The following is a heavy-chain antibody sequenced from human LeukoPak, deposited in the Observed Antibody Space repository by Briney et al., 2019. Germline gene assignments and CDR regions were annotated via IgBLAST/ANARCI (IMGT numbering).Heavy chain of an antibody. Sequence: SETLSLTCTVSGGSISSSSYYWGWIRQPPGKGLEWIGSIYYSGSTYYNPSLESRVTISVDTSKNQFSLKLSSVTAADTAVYYCARVLTGGPGATKEGYYYYYGMDVWGQGTTVTVSS. CDR3: ARVLTGGPGATKEGYYYYYGMDV. CDR2: IYYSGST. V-gene: IGHV4-39*07. J-gene: IGHJ6*02. CDR1: GGSISSSSYY. D-gene: IGHD1-26*01.